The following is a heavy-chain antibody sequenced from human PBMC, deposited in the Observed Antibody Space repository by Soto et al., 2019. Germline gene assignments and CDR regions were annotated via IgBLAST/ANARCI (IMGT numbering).Heavy chain of an antibody. CDR2: ISGSGGST. J-gene: IGHJ4*02. CDR1: GFTFSSYA. CDR3: AKNPTRLIAARPRTNYYFDY. V-gene: IGHV3-23*01. D-gene: IGHD6-6*01. Sequence: GGSLRLSCAASGFTFSSYAMSWVRQAPGKGLEWVSAISGSGGSTYYADSVKGRFTISRDNSKNTLYLQMNSLRAEDTAVYYCAKNPTRLIAARPRTNYYFDYWGQGTLVTVSS.